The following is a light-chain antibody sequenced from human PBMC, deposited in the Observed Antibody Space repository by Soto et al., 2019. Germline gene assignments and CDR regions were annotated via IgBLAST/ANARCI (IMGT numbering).Light chain of an antibody. J-gene: IGKJ1*01. Sequence: DVQMTQSPSYLSASVGDRVTITCRASQTIVTYLNWYQQKPGNAPKLLIYAASNLQNGVPSRFSGSGSGTDFTLTISSLQPEDFATYFCQQNSSNPRTFGQGTKVDI. CDR2: AAS. CDR3: QQNSSNPRT. CDR1: QTIVTY. V-gene: IGKV1-39*01.